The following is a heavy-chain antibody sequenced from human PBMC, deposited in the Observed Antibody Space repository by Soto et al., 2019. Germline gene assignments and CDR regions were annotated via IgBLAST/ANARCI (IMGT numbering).Heavy chain of an antibody. V-gene: IGHV3-30*18. CDR3: AKVLVRSSSWPGA. J-gene: IGHJ5*02. CDR1: GFDFSNYG. Sequence: HVQLVESGGGVVQPGRSLRLSCEVSGFDFSNYGMHWVRQAPGKGLEWVAVVSYDGTHKASAESVKGRFAISRDNSKNTLFLQMNGLRVEDTAVYYCAKVLVRSSSWPGAWGQGTLVTVSS. D-gene: IGHD2-2*01. CDR2: VSYDGTHK.